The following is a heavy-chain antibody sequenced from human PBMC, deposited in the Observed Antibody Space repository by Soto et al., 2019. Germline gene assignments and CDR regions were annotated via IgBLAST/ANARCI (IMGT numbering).Heavy chain of an antibody. CDR1: GGSISSGDYY. CDR2: IYYSGST. CDR3: AREISYYYDSSGYTGIDY. J-gene: IGHJ4*02. V-gene: IGHV4-30-4*01. Sequence: SETLSLTCTVSGGSISSGDYYWIWIRQPPGKGLEWIGYIYYSGSTYYNPSLKSRVTISVDTSKNQFSLKLSSVTAADTAVYYCAREISYYYDSSGYTGIDYWGQGTLVTV. D-gene: IGHD3-22*01.